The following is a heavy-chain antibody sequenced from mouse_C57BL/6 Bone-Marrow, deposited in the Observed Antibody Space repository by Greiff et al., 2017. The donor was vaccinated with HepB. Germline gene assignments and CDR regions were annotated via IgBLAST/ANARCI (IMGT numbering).Heavy chain of an antibody. D-gene: IGHD2-4*01. J-gene: IGHJ1*03. CDR2: INYDGSST. V-gene: IGHV5-16*01. CDR3: AREVYYDYSYWYFDV. CDR1: GFTFSDYY. Sequence: EVMLVESEGGLVQPGSSMKLSCTASGFTFSDYYMAWVRQVPEKGLEWVANINYDGSSTYYLDSLKSRFIISRDNAKNILYLQMSSLKSEDTATYYCAREVYYDYSYWYFDVWGTGTTVTVSS.